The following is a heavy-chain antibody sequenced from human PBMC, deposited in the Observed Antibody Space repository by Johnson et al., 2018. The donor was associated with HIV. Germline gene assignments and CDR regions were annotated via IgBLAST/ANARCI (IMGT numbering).Heavy chain of an antibody. CDR2: ISGSGSTI. V-gene: IGHV3-48*04. Sequence: VQLVESGGGLVQPGGSLRLSCAASGFTFSSYALSWVRQAPGKGLEWVSAISGSGSTIYYADSVKGRFTISRDNAKNSLYLQMNSLRAEDTAVYYCARRGTSSSSGLHAFDIWGQGTMVTVSS. D-gene: IGHD6-6*01. CDR3: ARRGTSSSSGLHAFDI. CDR1: GFTFSSYA. J-gene: IGHJ3*02.